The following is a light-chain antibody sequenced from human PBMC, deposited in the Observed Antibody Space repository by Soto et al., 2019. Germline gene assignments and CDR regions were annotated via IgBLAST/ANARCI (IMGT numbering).Light chain of an antibody. Sequence: DIQMTQSPSSLSASVGDRVTITCRASQSISRYLNWYQQKLGKAPKLLIYAASSLQSGVPSRFSGSGSGTDFTLTISSLQPEDFATYYCQQSYNTPLTFGGGTKVEIK. CDR1: QSISRY. CDR2: AAS. V-gene: IGKV1-39*01. J-gene: IGKJ4*01. CDR3: QQSYNTPLT.